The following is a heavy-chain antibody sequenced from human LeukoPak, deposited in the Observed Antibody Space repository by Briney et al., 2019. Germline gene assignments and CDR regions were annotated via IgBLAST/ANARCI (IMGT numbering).Heavy chain of an antibody. Sequence: SETLSLTCTVSGGSISSYYWSWIRQPAGKGLEWIGWSYERGSTSYNPSLKRRVAISVDTSKNQFSLKLSSVTAADTAMYYCTRDRELGYWGQGTLVTVSS. CDR3: TRDRELGY. D-gene: IGHD1-1*01. J-gene: IGHJ4*02. CDR1: GGSISSYY. CDR2: SYERGST. V-gene: IGHV4-59*01.